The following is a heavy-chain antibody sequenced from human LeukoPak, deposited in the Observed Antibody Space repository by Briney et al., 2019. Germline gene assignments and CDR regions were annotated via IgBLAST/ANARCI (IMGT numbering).Heavy chain of an antibody. V-gene: IGHV4-4*07. J-gene: IGHJ5*02. Sequence: RSETLSLTCTVSGGSISSYYGSWIRHPAGEGLEWIVRIYTSGSTNYNPSSNSRVSMSVDRSKNQFSLKLGCVTAGETAVYYCASRVGGSWFDPWGQGTLVTVSS. CDR3: ASRVGGSWFDP. D-gene: IGHD1-26*01. CDR1: GGSISSYY. CDR2: IYTSGST.